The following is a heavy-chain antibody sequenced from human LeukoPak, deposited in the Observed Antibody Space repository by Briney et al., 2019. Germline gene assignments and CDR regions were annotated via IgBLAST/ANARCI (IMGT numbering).Heavy chain of an antibody. Sequence: SQTLSLTCTVSGGSISSGDYYWSWISQPPWKGLEWIGYIYYSGSTYYNPSLKSRVTISVDTSKNQFSPKLSSVTAADTAVYYCARAGDYGVDYWGQGTLVTVSS. CDR2: IYYSGST. D-gene: IGHD4-17*01. J-gene: IGHJ4*02. V-gene: IGHV4-30-4*08. CDR1: GGSISSGDYY. CDR3: ARAGDYGVDY.